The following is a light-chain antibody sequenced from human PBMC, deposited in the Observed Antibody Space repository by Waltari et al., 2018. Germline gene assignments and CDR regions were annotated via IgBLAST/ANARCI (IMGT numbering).Light chain of an antibody. Sequence: QSALTQPRSVSGSPGQSVTISCTGTSSDVGGYNYFSWYQQHPGKAPKLMIYDVSKRPSGVPDRFSGSKSGNTASLTISGLQAEDEADYYCCSYAGSVVFGGGTKLTVL. V-gene: IGLV2-11*01. CDR3: CSYAGSVV. CDR2: DVS. J-gene: IGLJ2*01. CDR1: SSDVGGYNY.